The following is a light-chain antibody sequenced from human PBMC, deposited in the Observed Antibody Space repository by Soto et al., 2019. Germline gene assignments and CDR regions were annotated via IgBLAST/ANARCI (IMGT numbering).Light chain of an antibody. CDR1: QSVTSGY. CDR3: QHRSNRPRT. J-gene: IGKJ1*01. V-gene: IGKV3-11*01. CDR2: DAS. Sequence: EIMFIQSPGTLSLYPGEIATLSCRASQSVTSGYLAWYQQKPGQAPRLLIYDASNRATGIPARFSGSGSGTDFTLTISSLEPEDFALYYCQHRSNRPRTFGQGTIVDI.